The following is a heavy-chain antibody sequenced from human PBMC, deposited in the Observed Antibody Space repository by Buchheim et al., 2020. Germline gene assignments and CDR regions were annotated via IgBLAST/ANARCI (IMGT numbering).Heavy chain of an antibody. V-gene: IGHV4-34*01. D-gene: IGHD4-17*01. J-gene: IGHJ5*02. Sequence: QVQLQQWGAGLLKPSETLSLTCAVYGGSFSGYYWSWIRQPPGKGLEWIGEINHSGSTNYNPSLKSRVTISVDTSKNQSSLKLSSVTAADTAVYYCASGGSTVTTSFDPWGQGTL. CDR1: GGSFSGYY. CDR3: ASGGSTVTTSFDP. CDR2: INHSGST.